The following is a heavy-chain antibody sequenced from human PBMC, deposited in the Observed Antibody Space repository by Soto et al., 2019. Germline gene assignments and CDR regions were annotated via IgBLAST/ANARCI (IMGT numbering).Heavy chain of an antibody. D-gene: IGHD3-10*01. J-gene: IGHJ6*02. CDR1: GNSVSRYY. Sequence: SETLSLTCTVSGNSVSRYYWNWIRQPPGKGLEWIGYIYNSGSTNYNPSLKSRVTISVDTSKNQFSLTLTSVTAADTAVYYCARAPTYSYGSGTPYYFYAMDVWGQGTTVTVSS. CDR3: ARAPTYSYGSGTPYYFYAMDV. V-gene: IGHV4-59*02. CDR2: IYNSGST.